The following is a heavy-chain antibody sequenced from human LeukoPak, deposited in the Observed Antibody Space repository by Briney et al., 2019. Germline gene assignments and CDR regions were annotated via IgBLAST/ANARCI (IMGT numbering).Heavy chain of an antibody. CDR1: GGSISSYY. D-gene: IGHD2-8*01. J-gene: IGHJ5*02. Sequence: SETLSLTCTVSGGSISSYYWSWIRQPPGKGLEWIGYIYYSGSTNYNPSLKSRVTISVDTSKNQFSLKLSSVTAADTAVYYCARVSLRYCTNGVCYREFDPWGQGTLVTVSS. CDR3: ARVSLRYCTNGVCYREFDP. CDR2: IYYSGST. V-gene: IGHV4-59*01.